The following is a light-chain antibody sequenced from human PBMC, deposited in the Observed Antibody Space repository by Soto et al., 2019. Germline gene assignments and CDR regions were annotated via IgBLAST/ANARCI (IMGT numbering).Light chain of an antibody. Sequence: IMMSHSPFTLSMTHVESXXXXXXXSQTIGSNLAWYQQKHGQPPRLLIYDASTRATDVPARFTGSGSGTEFTLTISSLQSEDFAVYYCQQYNNWPPITFGQGTRLEIK. J-gene: IGKJ5*01. V-gene: IGKV3-15*01. CDR2: DAS. CDR3: QQYNNWPPIT. CDR1: QTIGSN.